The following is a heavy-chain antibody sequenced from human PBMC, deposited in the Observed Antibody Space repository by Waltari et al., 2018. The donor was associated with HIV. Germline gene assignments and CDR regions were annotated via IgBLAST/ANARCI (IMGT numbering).Heavy chain of an antibody. J-gene: IGHJ4*02. D-gene: IGHD5-18*01. Sequence: QVRLYQWGAGLLRPSDTLSLTCAVYGASFDGYFWRWVRRSPGQGLEWIGEISHNENRTLNPSLKSRITMSIDTSKRHFSLKMISVTAADTAVYYCASQDTATFTSNFHYWGQGTQVTVSS. CDR1: GASFDGYF. V-gene: IGHV4-34*01. CDR2: ISHNENR. CDR3: ASQDTATFTSNFHY.